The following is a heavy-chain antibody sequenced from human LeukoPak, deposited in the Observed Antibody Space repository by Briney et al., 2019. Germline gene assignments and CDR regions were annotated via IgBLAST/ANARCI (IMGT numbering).Heavy chain of an antibody. D-gene: IGHD3-10*01. CDR1: GDSVSNKSAA. CDR3: SRGPGGRFDY. J-gene: IGHJ4*02. CDR2: TYYRSKWYS. V-gene: IGHV6-1*01. Sequence: SQTLSLTCGISGDSVSNKSAAWNWIRQSPSRGLEWLGRTYYRSKWYSDYAVSVKSRITINPDTSKNQFSLQLNSVTPEDTAVYYCSRGPGGRFDYWGQGTLVTVSS.